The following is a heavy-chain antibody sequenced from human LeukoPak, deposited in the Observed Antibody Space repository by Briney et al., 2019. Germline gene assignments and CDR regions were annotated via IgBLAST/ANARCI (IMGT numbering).Heavy chain of an antibody. D-gene: IGHD3-10*01. CDR2: MNPINGNT. CDR1: GFTFTSYD. V-gene: IGHV1-8*01. J-gene: IGHJ5*02. Sequence: ASVKVSCKASGFTFTSYDINWVRQATGQGLEWMGWMNPINGNTGYAQKFQGRVTITRDTSISTAYMELRSLRSDDTAVYYCVRDGEGVAISVNYWFDPWGQGTLVTVSS. CDR3: VRDGEGVAISVNYWFDP.